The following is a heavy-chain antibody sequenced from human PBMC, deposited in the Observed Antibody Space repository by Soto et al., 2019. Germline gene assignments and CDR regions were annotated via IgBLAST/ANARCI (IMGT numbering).Heavy chain of an antibody. CDR2: ISYDENNK. D-gene: IGHD1-26*01. J-gene: IGHJ6*02. V-gene: IGHV3-30*18. CDR3: VKGGARCEILYYYGVDV. Sequence: QVQLVESGGGVVQPGRSLRLSCAASGFTFSSYAMHWVRQAPGKGLEWVAVISYDENNKYYADSVKGRFIISRDKSKNTLYLQMNSLKSEDTAVYYCVKGGARCEILYYYGVDVWGQGTTVTVSS. CDR1: GFTFSSYA.